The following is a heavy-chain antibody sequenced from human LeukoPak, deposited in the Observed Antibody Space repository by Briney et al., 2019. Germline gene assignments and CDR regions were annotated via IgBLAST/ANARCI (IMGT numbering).Heavy chain of an antibody. CDR3: ARDSKYQLPLSDY. V-gene: IGHV1-2*02. D-gene: IGHD2-2*01. J-gene: IGHJ4*02. Sequence: ASVKVSCKASGYTFTGYYMHWVRQAPGQGLEWMGWINPNSGGTNYAQKFQGRVTMTRDTSISTAYMELSRLRSDDTAVYYCARDSKYQLPLSDYWGQGTLVTVSS. CDR1: GYTFTGYY. CDR2: INPNSGGT.